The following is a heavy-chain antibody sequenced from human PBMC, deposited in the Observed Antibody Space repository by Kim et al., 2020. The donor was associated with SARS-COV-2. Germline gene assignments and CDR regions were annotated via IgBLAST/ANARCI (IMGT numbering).Heavy chain of an antibody. CDR3: AKDTATVTPYYFDY. V-gene: IGHV3-23*01. J-gene: IGHJ4*02. Sequence: AAPVKGRFTISRDNSKNTLYLQMNSLRAEDTAVYYCAKDTATVTPYYFDYWGQGTLVTVSS. D-gene: IGHD4-4*01.